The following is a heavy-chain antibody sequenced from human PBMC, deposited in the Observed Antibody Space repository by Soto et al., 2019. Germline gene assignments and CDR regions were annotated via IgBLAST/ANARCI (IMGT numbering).Heavy chain of an antibody. J-gene: IGHJ6*02. Sequence: QVQLVQSGAEVKKPGASVKVSCKASGYTFTSYAMHWVRQAPGQRLEWMGWINAGNGNTKYSQKFQGRVTITRDTSASTAYMELSSLRSDDTAVYYCARENYYDTSCYSLYYYDYGMDVWGQGTTVTVSS. CDR3: ARENYYDTSCYSLYYYDYGMDV. V-gene: IGHV1-3*01. CDR1: GYTFTSYA. D-gene: IGHD3-22*01. CDR2: INAGNGNT.